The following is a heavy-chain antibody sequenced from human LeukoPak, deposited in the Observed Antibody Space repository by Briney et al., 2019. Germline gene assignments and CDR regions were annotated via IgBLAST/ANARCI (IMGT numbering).Heavy chain of an antibody. Sequence: QPGGSLRLSCAASGFTFGSYAMSWVRQAPGKGLEWVPGISGSGSSTYYADSVKGRFTISRDNSKNTLHLQMNSLRAGDTAIYYCAKDGAVGGRFDWGRGTLFTVSS. J-gene: IGHJ4*02. CDR2: ISGSGSST. CDR3: AKDGAVGGRFD. D-gene: IGHD2-15*01. V-gene: IGHV3-23*01. CDR1: GFTFGSYA.